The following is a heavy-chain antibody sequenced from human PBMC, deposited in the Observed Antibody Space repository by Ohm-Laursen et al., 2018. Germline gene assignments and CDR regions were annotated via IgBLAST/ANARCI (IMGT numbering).Heavy chain of an antibody. CDR3: TTWDSLGGTKGGFDY. J-gene: IGHJ4*02. CDR1: GFTFSSYG. Sequence: SLRLSCAASGFTFSSYGMHWVRQAPGKGLEWVAVISYDGSNKYYADSVKGRFTISRDNSKNTLYLQMNSLKTEDTAMYYCTTWDSLGGTKGGFDYWGQGTLVTVSS. D-gene: IGHD1-26*01. CDR2: ISYDGSNK. V-gene: IGHV3-30*03.